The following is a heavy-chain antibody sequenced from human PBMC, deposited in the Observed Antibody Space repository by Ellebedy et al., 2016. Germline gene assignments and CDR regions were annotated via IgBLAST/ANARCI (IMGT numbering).Heavy chain of an antibody. CDR1: GFTVSSNY. Sequence: GESLKISCAASGFTVSSNYISWVRQAPGKGLEWVSVIYSGGSTYYADSVKGRFTISRDNSKNTLYLQMNSLRAEDTAVYYCARARGILDGSVYYVDWGQGTLVTVSS. CDR3: ARARGILDGSVYYVD. J-gene: IGHJ4*02. CDR2: IYSGGST. V-gene: IGHV3-66*01. D-gene: IGHD3-22*01.